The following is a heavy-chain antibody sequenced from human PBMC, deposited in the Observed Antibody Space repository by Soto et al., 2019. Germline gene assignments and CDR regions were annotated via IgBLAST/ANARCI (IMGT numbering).Heavy chain of an antibody. Sequence: EVQVVESGGGLVQPGGSLSMNWVRQAPGKGLEWVSSISSSRSYISYADSVKGRFTISRDNAKNSVYLQMNSLRAEDTAVYYCARSDCTSTSCYVVWFDPWGQGTLVTVSS. CDR3: ARSDCTSTSCYVVWFDP. CDR2: ISSSRSYI. J-gene: IGHJ5*02. V-gene: IGHV3-21*01. D-gene: IGHD2-2*01.